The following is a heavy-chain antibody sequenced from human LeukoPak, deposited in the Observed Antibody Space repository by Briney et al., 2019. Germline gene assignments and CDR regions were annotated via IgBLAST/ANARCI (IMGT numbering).Heavy chain of an antibody. CDR1: GGSFSSYY. CDR3: AFSSAYQQH. D-gene: IGHD3-22*01. Sequence: SETLSLTCAVYGGSFSSYYWSWIRQPPGKGLEWIGEINHSGSTDYNPSLKSRVTISVDTSKNRFSLKLSSATAADTAVYYCAFSSAYQQHWGQGTLVTVSS. J-gene: IGHJ1*01. V-gene: IGHV4-34*01. CDR2: INHSGST.